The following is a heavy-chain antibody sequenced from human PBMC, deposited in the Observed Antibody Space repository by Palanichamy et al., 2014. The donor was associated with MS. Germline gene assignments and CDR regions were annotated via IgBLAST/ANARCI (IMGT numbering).Heavy chain of an antibody. J-gene: IGHJ4*02. Sequence: QVQLLQSGAEVKRPGASVKVSCKVSGHTLTELSIHWVRQAPGKGLEWVGGFDPEEAEKIYAQNFQGRVTMTEDTSTDTAYMDLSSLRSDDTAVYYCAISISVTGRPLVYWGQGTLVTVSS. CDR1: GHTLTELS. CDR3: AISISVTGRPLVY. CDR2: FDPEEAEK. V-gene: IGHV1-24*01. D-gene: IGHD6-19*01.